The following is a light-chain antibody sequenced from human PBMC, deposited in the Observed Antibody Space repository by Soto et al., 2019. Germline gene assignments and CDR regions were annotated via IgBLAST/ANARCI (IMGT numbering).Light chain of an antibody. V-gene: IGKV1-5*03. CDR2: KAS. J-gene: IGKJ2*01. CDR3: QQYHSYYT. Sequence: DIQMTQSPSTLSASVGDRVTITCRASQSISGWLAWYQQKPGKAPRLLIYKASSLQSGVPSRFSGSGSGTEFTLTSSRLQPDDFATYYCQQYHSYYTFGPGTRLEVK. CDR1: QSISGW.